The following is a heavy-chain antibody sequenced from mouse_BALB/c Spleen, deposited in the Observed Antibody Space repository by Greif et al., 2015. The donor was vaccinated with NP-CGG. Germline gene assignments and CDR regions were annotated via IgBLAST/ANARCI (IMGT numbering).Heavy chain of an antibody. J-gene: IGHJ4*01. D-gene: IGHD4-1*01. Sequence: QVQLQQSGPELVKPGASVKISCKASGYTFTDYYINWVKQKPGQGLEWIGWIYPGGGNTKYNEKFKGKATLTVDTSSSTVYMQLSSLTSEDTAVYFCARRTGTEAMDYWGQGTSVTVSS. CDR2: IYPGGGNT. V-gene: IGHV1-84*02. CDR3: ARRTGTEAMDY. CDR1: GYTFTDYY.